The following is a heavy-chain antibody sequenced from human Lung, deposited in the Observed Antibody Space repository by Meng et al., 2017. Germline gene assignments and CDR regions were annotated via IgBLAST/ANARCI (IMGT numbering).Heavy chain of an antibody. CDR3: ASPRYYYDRSGYLGGDY. D-gene: IGHD3-22*01. J-gene: IGHJ4*02. CDR1: GFTFSSYA. V-gene: IGHV3-30*01. Sequence: GESPKISCAASGFTFSSYAMHWVRQAPGKGLEWVAVISYDGSNKYYADSVKGRFTISRDNSKNTLYLQMNSLRAEDTAVYYCASPRYYYDRSGYLGGDYWGQGTLVTVSS. CDR2: ISYDGSNK.